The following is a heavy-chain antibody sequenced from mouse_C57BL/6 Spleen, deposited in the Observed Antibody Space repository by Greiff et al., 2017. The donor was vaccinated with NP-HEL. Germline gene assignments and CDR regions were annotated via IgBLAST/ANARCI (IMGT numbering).Heavy chain of an antibody. CDR3: ALYDGYHGGYFDV. Sequence: VQLQQPGAELVMPGASVKLSCKASGYTFTSYWMHWVKQRPGQGLEWIGEIDPSDSYTNYNQKFKGKSTLTVDKSSSSAYMQLSSLTSEDSAVYDCALYDGYHGGYFDVWGTGTTVTVSS. D-gene: IGHD2-3*01. CDR2: IDPSDSYT. CDR1: GYTFTSYW. J-gene: IGHJ1*03. V-gene: IGHV1-69*01.